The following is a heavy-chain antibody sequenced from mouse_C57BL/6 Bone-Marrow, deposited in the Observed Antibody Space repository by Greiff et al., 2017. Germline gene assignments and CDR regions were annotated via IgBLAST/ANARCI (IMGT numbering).Heavy chain of an antibody. CDR3: ARGPPWFAY. D-gene: IGHD3-3*01. CDR2: ISSGSSTI. J-gene: IGHJ3*01. V-gene: IGHV5-17*01. Sequence: EVKVEESGGGLVKPGGSLKLSCAASGFTFSDYGMHWVRQAPETGLEWVAYISSGSSTIYYADTVKGRFTISRDNAKNTLFLQMTSLRSEDTAMYYCARGPPWFAYWGQGTLVTVSA. CDR1: GFTFSDYG.